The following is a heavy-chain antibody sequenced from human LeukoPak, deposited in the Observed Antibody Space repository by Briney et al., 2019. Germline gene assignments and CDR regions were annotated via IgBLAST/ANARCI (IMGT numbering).Heavy chain of an antibody. Sequence: SETRSPTCTVSGASVTSGSSYWSWTRQPPGKGLEWTGQIYYSRSTNYNPCLKRRVTISVDTSKNQFSLKLSSVTAADTAVYYCAREGITMVRARSDGMDVWGQGTTVTVSS. CDR1: GASVTSGSSY. J-gene: IGHJ6*02. CDR3: AREGITMVRARSDGMDV. V-gene: IGHV4-61*01. D-gene: IGHD3-10*01. CDR2: IYYSRST.